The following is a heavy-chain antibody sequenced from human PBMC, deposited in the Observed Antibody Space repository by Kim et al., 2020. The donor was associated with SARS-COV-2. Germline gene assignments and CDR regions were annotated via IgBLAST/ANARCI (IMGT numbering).Heavy chain of an antibody. CDR1: GFTFSSYA. V-gene: IGHV3-23*01. CDR3: AKGCGGDCYPLRNYYYYGMDV. D-gene: IGHD2-21*02. CDR2: ISGSGGST. Sequence: GGSLRLSCAASGFTFSSYAMSWVRQAPGKGLEWVSAISGSGGSTYYADSVKGRFTISRDNSKNTLYLQMNSLRAEDTAVYYCAKGCGGDCYPLRNYYYYGMDVWGQGTTVTVSS. J-gene: IGHJ6*02.